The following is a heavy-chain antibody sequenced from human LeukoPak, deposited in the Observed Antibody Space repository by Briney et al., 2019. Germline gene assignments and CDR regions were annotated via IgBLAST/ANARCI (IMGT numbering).Heavy chain of an antibody. D-gene: IGHD3-10*01. CDR2: INHSGST. CDR1: GGSFSGYY. V-gene: IGHV4-34*01. Sequence: SETLSLTCAVYGGSFSGYYWSWIRQPPGKGLEWMGEINHSGSTNYNPFLKSRVTISVDTSKNQFSLKLSSVTAADTAVYYCARGETEGRYLGSDPNWFDPWGQGTLVTVSS. CDR3: ARGETEGRYLGSDPNWFDP. J-gene: IGHJ5*02.